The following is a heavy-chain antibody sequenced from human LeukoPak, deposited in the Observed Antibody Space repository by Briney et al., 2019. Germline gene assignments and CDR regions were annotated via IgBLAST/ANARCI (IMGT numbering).Heavy chain of an antibody. CDR1: GFTFSAYF. D-gene: IGHD3-10*01. Sequence: GGSLRLSCAASGFTFSAYFMTWVRQAPGKGLGWVSYISTSGRSIDYADSVRGRFTISRDNAKNSLYLQMNSLRAEDTAVYYCARRSYGSGSDHFDYWGQGTLVTVSS. V-gene: IGHV3-11*01. CDR3: ARRSYGSGSDHFDY. J-gene: IGHJ4*02. CDR2: ISTSGRSI.